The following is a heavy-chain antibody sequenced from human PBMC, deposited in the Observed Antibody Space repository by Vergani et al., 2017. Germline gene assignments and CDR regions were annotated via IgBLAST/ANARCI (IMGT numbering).Heavy chain of an antibody. J-gene: IGHJ3*02. CDR2: SIPIFGTA. Sequence: QVQLVQSGAEVKKPGSSVKVSCKASGGTFSSYAISWVRQAPGQGLEWMGGSIPIFGTANYAQKFQGRVTITADKSTSTAYMELSSLRSEDTAVYYCARLLKVAAAGSGAFDIWGQGTMVTVSS. V-gene: IGHV1-69*06. CDR1: GGTFSSYA. D-gene: IGHD6-13*01. CDR3: ARLLKVAAAGSGAFDI.